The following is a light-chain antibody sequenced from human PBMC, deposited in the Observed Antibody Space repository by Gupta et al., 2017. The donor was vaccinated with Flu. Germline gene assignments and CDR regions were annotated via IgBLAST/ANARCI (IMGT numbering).Light chain of an antibody. CDR3: MEATDWPWA. J-gene: IGKJ1*01. Sequence: VTLGQPASISCRSSQGLVYSDGNIYLHWFQQRPGHSPRRLIYQVSHRESEVLERLRFSRSRFHFTLKLSRVDAEDLLVYYSMEATDWPWAFGQVTKVKI. V-gene: IGKV2-30*01. CDR2: QVS. CDR1: QGLVYSDGNIY.